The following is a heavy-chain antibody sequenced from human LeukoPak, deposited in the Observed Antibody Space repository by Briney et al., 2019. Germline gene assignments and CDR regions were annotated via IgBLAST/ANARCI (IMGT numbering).Heavy chain of an antibody. CDR2: ISGSGGST. CDR3: ATFDSSGYYPNYYFDY. D-gene: IGHD3-22*01. J-gene: IGHJ4*02. Sequence: PGGSPRLSCAASGFTFSSYAISWVRQAPGKGLEWVSAISGSGGSTYYADSVKGRFTISRDNSKNTLYLQMNSLRAEDTAVYYCATFDSSGYYPNYYFDYWGQGNLVTVSS. V-gene: IGHV3-23*01. CDR1: GFTFSSYA.